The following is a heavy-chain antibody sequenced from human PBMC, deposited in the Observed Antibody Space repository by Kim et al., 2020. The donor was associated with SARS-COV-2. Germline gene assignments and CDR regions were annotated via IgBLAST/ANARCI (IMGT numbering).Heavy chain of an antibody. Sequence: YIYYADSVKGRFTISRDNAKNSLYLQMNSLRAEDTAVYYCAREGNPNFDYWGQGTLVTVSS. J-gene: IGHJ4*02. CDR2: YI. CDR3: AREGNPNFDY. V-gene: IGHV3-21*01.